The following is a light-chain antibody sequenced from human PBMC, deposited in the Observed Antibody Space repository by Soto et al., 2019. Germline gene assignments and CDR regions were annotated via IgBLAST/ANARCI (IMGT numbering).Light chain of an antibody. J-gene: IGLJ2*01. CDR3: AAWDDNLRGYWV. V-gene: IGLV2-14*02. CDR2: EDS. Sequence: QSVLTQPASVSGSPGQSLTISCTGTSSDVGSYNLVSWYQHHPGKAPKFIIYEDSKRPSGVPDRFSGSKSGTSASLAISGLRSEDEADYFCAAWDDNLRGYWVFGGGTKLTVL. CDR1: SSDVGSYNL.